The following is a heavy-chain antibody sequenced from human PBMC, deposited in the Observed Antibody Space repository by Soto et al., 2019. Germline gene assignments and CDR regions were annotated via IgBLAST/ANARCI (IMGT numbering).Heavy chain of an antibody. V-gene: IGHV1-69*13. CDR3: ASTVVARGVDYFDY. CDR2: IIPIFGTA. D-gene: IGHD3-10*01. J-gene: IGHJ4*02. CDR1: GGTFSSYA. Sequence: GASVKVSCKASGGTFSSYAISWVRQAPGQGLEWMGGIIPIFGTANYAQKFQGRVTITADESTSTAYMELSSLRSEDTAVYYCASTVVARGVDYFDYWGQGTLVTVSS.